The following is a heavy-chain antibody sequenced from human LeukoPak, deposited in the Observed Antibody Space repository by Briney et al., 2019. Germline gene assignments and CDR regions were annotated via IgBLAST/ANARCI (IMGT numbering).Heavy chain of an antibody. V-gene: IGHV1-69*13. CDR1: GGTFSSYA. CDR3: ARDPLTTLNYYYYGMDV. J-gene: IGHJ6*02. Sequence: ASVKVSCKASGGTFSSYAISWVRQAPGQGLEWMGGIIPIFGTANYAQKFQGRVTITADESTSTAYMELSSLRSEDTAVYYCARDPLTTLNYYYYGMDVWGQGTSVTVSS. D-gene: IGHD4/OR15-4a*01. CDR2: IIPIFGTA.